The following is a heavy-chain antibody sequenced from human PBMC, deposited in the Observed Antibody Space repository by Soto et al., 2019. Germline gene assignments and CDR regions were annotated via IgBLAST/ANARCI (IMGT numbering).Heavy chain of an antibody. CDR3: ARGKDSSGWDYYYYGMDV. D-gene: IGHD6-19*01. CDR1: GGSISSGGYS. CDR2: IYHSGST. V-gene: IGHV4-30-2*01. J-gene: IGHJ6*02. Sequence: SETLSLTCAVSGGSISSGGYSWSWIRQPPGKGLEWIGYIYHSGSTYYNPSLKSRVTISVDRSKNQFSLKLSSVTAADTAVYYCARGKDSSGWDYYYYGMDVWVQGTTVT.